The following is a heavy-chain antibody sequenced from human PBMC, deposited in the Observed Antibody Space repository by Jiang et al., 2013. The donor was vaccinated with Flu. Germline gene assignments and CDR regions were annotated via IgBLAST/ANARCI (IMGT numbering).Heavy chain of an antibody. J-gene: IGHJ5*02. CDR1: GDSVSSNSVA. D-gene: IGHD6-19*01. Sequence: QTLSLTCVISGDSVSSNSVAWNWIRQSPSRGLEWLGRTYYRSTWYNDYAVSVKSRITINPDTSKNQFSLHLNSVTPEDTAVYYCARTGGRRAITGHNSDRYWGWLDPWGQGILVTVSS. CDR2: TYYRSTWYN. V-gene: IGHV6-1*01. CDR3: ARTGGRRAITGHNSDRYWGWLDP.